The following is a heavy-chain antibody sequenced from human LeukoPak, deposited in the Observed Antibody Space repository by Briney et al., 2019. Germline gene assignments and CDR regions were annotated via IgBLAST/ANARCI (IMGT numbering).Heavy chain of an antibody. J-gene: IGHJ4*02. V-gene: IGHV4-39*01. D-gene: IGHD6-13*01. CDR3: ARQRGEQQLAPFDY. Sequence: SETLSLTCTVSGDSFSSRSYYWGWIRQPPGKGLEWIENVYYSGSTYYNPSLKSRVSISVDTSKNQFSLKLSSVTAADTAVYYCARQRGEQQLAPFDYWGQGTLVTVSS. CDR1: GDSFSSRSYY. CDR2: VYYSGST.